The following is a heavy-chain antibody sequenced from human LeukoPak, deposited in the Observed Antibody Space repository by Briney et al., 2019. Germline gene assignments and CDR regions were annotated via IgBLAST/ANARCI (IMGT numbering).Heavy chain of an antibody. CDR3: AREDTIFGVVIMEGWFDP. CDR2: ISSSSSYI. CDR1: GFIVSNNH. D-gene: IGHD3-3*01. V-gene: IGHV3-21*01. J-gene: IGHJ5*02. Sequence: PGGSLRLSCAASGFIVSNNHINWIRQAPGKGLEWVSSISSSSSYIYYADSVKGRFTISRDNAKNSLYLQMNSLRAEDTAVYYCAREDTIFGVVIMEGWFDPWGQGTLVTVSS.